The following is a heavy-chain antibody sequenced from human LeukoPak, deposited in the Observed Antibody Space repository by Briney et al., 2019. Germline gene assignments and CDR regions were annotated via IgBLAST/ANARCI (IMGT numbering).Heavy chain of an antibody. V-gene: IGHV4-34*01. CDR3: ASAIVVVTAAFGY. CDR2: INHSGST. Sequence: WETLSLTCAVYGGSFSGYYWSWIRQPPGKGLEWIGEINHSGSTNYNPSLKSRVTISVDTSKNQFSLKLSSVTAADTAVYYCASAIVVVTAAFGYWGQGTLVTVSS. J-gene: IGHJ4*02. CDR1: GGSFSGYY. D-gene: IGHD2-2*01.